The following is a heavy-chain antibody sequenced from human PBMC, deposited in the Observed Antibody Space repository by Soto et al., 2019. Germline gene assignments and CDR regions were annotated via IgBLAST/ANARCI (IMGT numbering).Heavy chain of an antibody. V-gene: IGHV3-23*01. Sequence: VQLSESGGGLVQPGGSLRLSCAASGFGFTFSTSAMSWVLQAPGKGLVWVSTFRESGGTTHYANSVQGRFTISRDTSKNMLYIQMNSLSAEDTAIYYCAKDYHWAIISPTHDYRGHGTLVTVSS. CDR3: AKDYHWAIISPTHDY. CDR1: GFGFTFSTSA. CDR2: FRESGGTT. J-gene: IGHJ4*01. D-gene: IGHD2-2*01.